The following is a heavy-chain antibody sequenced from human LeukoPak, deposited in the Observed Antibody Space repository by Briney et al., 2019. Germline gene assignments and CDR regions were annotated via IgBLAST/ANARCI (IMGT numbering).Heavy chain of an antibody. D-gene: IGHD6-13*01. J-gene: IGHJ5*02. V-gene: IGHV4-61*02. Sequence: SETLSLTXTVSGGSISSGSYYWSWIRQPAGKGLEWIGRIYTSGSTNYNPSLKSRVTISVDTSKNQFSLKLSSVTAADTAVYYCARGGYSSSWYGNWFDPWGQRTLVTVSS. CDR2: IYTSGST. CDR3: ARGGYSSSWYGNWFDP. CDR1: GGSISSGSYY.